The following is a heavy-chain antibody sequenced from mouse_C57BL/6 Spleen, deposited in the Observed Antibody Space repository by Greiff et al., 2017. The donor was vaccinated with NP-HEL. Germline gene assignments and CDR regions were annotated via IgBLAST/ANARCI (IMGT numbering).Heavy chain of an antibody. CDR3: ARGAYYYGSSSYYAMDY. V-gene: IGHV1-18*01. D-gene: IGHD1-1*01. Sequence: VQLKQSGPELVKPGASVKIPCKASGYTFTDYNMDWVKQSHGKSLEWIGDINPNNGGTIYNQKFKGKATLTVDKSSSTAYMELRSLTSEDTAVYYCARGAYYYGSSSYYAMDYWGQGTSVTVSS. CDR1: GYTFTDYN. CDR2: INPNNGGT. J-gene: IGHJ4*01.